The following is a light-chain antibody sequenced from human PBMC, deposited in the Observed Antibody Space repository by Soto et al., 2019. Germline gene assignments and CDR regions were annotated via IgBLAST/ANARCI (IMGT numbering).Light chain of an antibody. V-gene: IGKV3-20*01. CDR2: DSS. CDR3: QHYGMSRT. Sequence: EIVMTQSPATLSVSPGERATLSCRASQSVSSNLAWYQQKPGQAPRLLIYDSSSRATGIPDRFSGSGSGTDFTLTISRLEPDDFAVYYCQHYGMSRTFGQGTKVDIK. CDR1: QSVSSN. J-gene: IGKJ1*01.